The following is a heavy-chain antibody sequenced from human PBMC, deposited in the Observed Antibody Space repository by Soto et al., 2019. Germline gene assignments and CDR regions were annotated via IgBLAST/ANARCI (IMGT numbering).Heavy chain of an antibody. CDR3: AILSTGSFDY. J-gene: IGHJ4*02. Sequence: GGSLRLSCAASGFTFSSYGMNWVRQAPGKGLEWVSAISSNGSYIYYADSVKGRFTISRDNAKNSLYLQMNSLRAEDTAVYYCAILSTGSFDYLGQGNLV. CDR1: GFTFSSYG. CDR2: ISSNGSYI. V-gene: IGHV3-21*01.